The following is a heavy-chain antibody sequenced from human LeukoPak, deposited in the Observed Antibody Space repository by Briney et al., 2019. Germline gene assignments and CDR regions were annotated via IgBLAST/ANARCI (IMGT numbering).Heavy chain of an antibody. J-gene: IGHJ4*02. V-gene: IGHV3-21*01. CDR3: ARAPDFWSGYIDY. D-gene: IGHD3-3*01. CDR2: ISSSSSYI. Sequence: PGGSLRLSCAASGFTFDDYGMNWVRQAPGKGLEWVSSISSSSSYIYYADSVKGRFTISRDNAKNSLYLQMNSLRAEDTAVYYCARAPDFWSGYIDYWGQGTLVTVSS. CDR1: GFTFDDYG.